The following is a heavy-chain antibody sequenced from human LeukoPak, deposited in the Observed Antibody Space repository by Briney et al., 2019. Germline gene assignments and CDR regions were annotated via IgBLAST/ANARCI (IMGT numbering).Heavy chain of an antibody. CDR2: IYSGGST. Sequence: GGSLRLSCAASGFTFSSYGMHWVRQAPGKGLEWVSVIYSGGSTYYADSVKGRFTISRDNSKNTLYLQMNNLRAEDTAVYYCAKTRGSGPFDYWGQGTLVTVSS. CDR3: AKTRGSGPFDY. J-gene: IGHJ4*02. V-gene: IGHV3-23*03. D-gene: IGHD3-10*01. CDR1: GFTFSSYG.